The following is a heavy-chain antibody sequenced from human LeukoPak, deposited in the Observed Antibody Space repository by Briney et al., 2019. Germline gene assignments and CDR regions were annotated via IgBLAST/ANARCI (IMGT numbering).Heavy chain of an antibody. J-gene: IGHJ6*04. V-gene: IGHV4-34*01. CDR3: ARAPSLYGSGSYYTPYYYYGMDV. Sequence: SETLSLTCAVYGGSFSGYYWSWIRQPPGKGLEWIGEINQSGSTNYNPSLKSRVTISVDTSKNQFSLKLSSVTAADTAVYYCARAPSLYGSGSYYTPYYYYGMDVWGKGTTVTVSS. D-gene: IGHD3-10*01. CDR2: INQSGST. CDR1: GGSFSGYY.